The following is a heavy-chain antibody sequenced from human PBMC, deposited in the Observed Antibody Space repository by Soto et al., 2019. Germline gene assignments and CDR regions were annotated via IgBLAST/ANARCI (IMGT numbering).Heavy chain of an antibody. CDR1: GFTFSSYE. J-gene: IGHJ6*02. D-gene: IGHD2-15*01. CDR2: ISSSGSTI. Sequence: GGSLRLSCAASGFTFSSYEMNWVRQAPGKGLEWVSYISSSGSTIYYADSVKGRFTISRDNAKNSLYLQMNSPRAEDTAVYYCARDVGPETYYYYGMDVWGQGTTVTVSS. V-gene: IGHV3-48*03. CDR3: ARDVGPETYYYYGMDV.